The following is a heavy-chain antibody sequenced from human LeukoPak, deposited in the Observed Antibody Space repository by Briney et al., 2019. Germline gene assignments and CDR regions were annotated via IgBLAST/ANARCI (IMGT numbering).Heavy chain of an antibody. Sequence: ASVKVSCKSSGYTFTGYFVHWVRQAPGQGLEWMGWIDPNSGGTNYAQKFQGRVTMTRDTPISIAYMELSRLGSDDTAVYYCARGVAGTPLTDYWGQGTLVTVSS. J-gene: IGHJ4*02. CDR2: IDPNSGGT. CDR3: ARGVAGTPLTDY. V-gene: IGHV1-2*02. CDR1: GYTFTGYF. D-gene: IGHD6-19*01.